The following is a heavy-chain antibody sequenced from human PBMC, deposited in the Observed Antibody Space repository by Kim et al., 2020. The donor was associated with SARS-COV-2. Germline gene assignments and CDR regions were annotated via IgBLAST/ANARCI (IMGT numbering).Heavy chain of an antibody. V-gene: IGHV4-59*01. D-gene: IGHD3-10*01. CDR1: GGSISSYY. CDR3: ARDGFQNWFDP. J-gene: IGHJ5*02. Sequence: SETLSLTCTVSGGSISSYYWSWIRQPPGKGLEWIGYIYYSGSTNYNPSLKSRVTISVDTSKNQFSLKLSSVTAADTAVYYCARDGFQNWFDPWGQGTLVTVSS. CDR2: IYYSGST.